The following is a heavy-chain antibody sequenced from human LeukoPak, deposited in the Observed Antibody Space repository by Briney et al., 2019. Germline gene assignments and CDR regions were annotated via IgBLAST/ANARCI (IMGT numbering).Heavy chain of an antibody. CDR1: GFTFSDYS. J-gene: IGHJ4*02. Sequence: GGSLGLSCAASGFTFSDYSMHWGRQAPGKGLEMLAVISHDGSQKYYADSAKGRFTISRDNSKNTLYLQMNSLRAEDTAVYYCARSSRGYSYGDFDYWGQGTLVTVSS. CDR2: ISHDGSQK. V-gene: IGHV3-30*03. CDR3: ARSSRGYSYGDFDY. D-gene: IGHD5-18*01.